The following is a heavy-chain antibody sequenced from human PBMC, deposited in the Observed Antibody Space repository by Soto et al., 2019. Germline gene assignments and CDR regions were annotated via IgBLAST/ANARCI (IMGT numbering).Heavy chain of an antibody. CDR3: VREGRGSFDF. CDR2: IGGRGNSS. D-gene: IGHD5-12*01. Sequence: GGSLRLSCAASGFSFTNYAMNWVRQAPGKGLEWVSVIGGRGNSSYYADSVQGRFTISRDNSKNTLSLQMSSLTADDTAIYYCVREGRGSFDFWGRGTMVTVSS. V-gene: IGHV3-23*01. CDR1: GFSFTNYA. J-gene: IGHJ3*01.